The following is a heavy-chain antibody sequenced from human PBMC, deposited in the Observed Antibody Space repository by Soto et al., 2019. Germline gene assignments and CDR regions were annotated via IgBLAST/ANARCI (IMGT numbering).Heavy chain of an antibody. V-gene: IGHV4-4*02. CDR2: IYHSGST. CDR1: GGSISSSNW. Sequence: QVQLQESGPGLVKPSGTLSLTCAVSGGSISSSNWWSWVRQPPGRGLEWIGEIYHSGSTNYNPSLKGRVTISVDQSKNQFSLKLSSVTAADTAVYYCARVAVAGNRFDYWGQGTLVTVSS. D-gene: IGHD6-19*01. J-gene: IGHJ4*02. CDR3: ARVAVAGNRFDY.